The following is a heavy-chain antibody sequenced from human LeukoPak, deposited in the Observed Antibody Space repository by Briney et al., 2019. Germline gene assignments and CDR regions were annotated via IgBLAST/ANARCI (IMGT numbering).Heavy chain of an antibody. Sequence: GGSLRLSCAASGFTVSANDMSWVRQAPGKGLEWVSLIYAGGSSSAFFADSVKGRFTASRHDSKNTLDLQMNGLRADDTAVYYCLRQGVGDPPRWGQGTLVTVSS. CDR1: GFTVSAND. CDR3: LRQGVGDPPR. J-gene: IGHJ4*02. D-gene: IGHD3-16*01. V-gene: IGHV3-53*04. CDR2: IYAGGSSSA.